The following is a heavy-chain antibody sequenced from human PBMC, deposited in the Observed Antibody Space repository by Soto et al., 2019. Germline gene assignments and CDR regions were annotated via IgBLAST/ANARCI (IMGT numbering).Heavy chain of an antibody. CDR2: IYWNDDK. CDR3: AYRVRNDDSLEY. V-gene: IGHV2-5*01. CDR1: GFSLSIGAVG. D-gene: IGHD1-1*01. J-gene: IGHJ4*02. Sequence: SGPTLVNPTQTLTLTCTFSGFSLSIGAVGVGWIRQPPGKALEWLALIYWNDDKRYSPSLKSRLTITKDTSKNQVVLTMTNMDPVDTATYYCAYRVRNDDSLEYWGQGILVTV.